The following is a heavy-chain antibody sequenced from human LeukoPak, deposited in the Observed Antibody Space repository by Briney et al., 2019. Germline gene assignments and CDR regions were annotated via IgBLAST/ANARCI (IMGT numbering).Heavy chain of an antibody. CDR3: ARTYSSSWSYCDS. Sequence: GASVKVSCKASENTFTNYFMHWVRQAPGQGLEWLGMINPNGGRTAYAQNFQGRVAMTRDTSATTVYMELSSLRSEDTAMYYCARTYSSSWSYCDSWGQGTLVTVSS. V-gene: IGHV1-46*01. J-gene: IGHJ4*02. CDR1: ENTFTNYF. D-gene: IGHD6-13*01. CDR2: INPNGGRT.